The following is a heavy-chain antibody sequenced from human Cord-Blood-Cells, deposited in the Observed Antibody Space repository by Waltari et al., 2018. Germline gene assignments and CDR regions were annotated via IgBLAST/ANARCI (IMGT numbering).Heavy chain of an antibody. Sequence: EVQLVASGGGLVQPGRSLRLSCTASGFTFGDYAMSWVRQAPGKGLEGVGFIRSKAYGGTTEYAASVKGRFTISRDDSKSIAYLQMNSLKTEDTAVYYCTRVEAVYFQHWGQGTLVTVSS. CDR2: IRSKAYGGTT. J-gene: IGHJ1*01. D-gene: IGHD4-17*01. V-gene: IGHV3-49*04. CDR3: TRVEAVYFQH. CDR1: GFTFGDYA.